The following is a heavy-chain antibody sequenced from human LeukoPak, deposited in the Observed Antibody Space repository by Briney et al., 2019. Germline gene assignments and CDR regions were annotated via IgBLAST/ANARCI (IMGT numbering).Heavy chain of an antibody. V-gene: IGHV4-4*02. CDR2: IYHSGST. Sequence: PSETLSLTCAVSGGFISSSNWWSWVRQPPGKGLEWIGEIYHSGSTNYNPSLKSRVTISVDKSKNQFSLKLSSVTAADTAVYYCARDIAAAGGYLDYWGQGTLVTVSS. J-gene: IGHJ4*01. CDR3: ARDIAAAGGYLDY. D-gene: IGHD6-13*01. CDR1: GGFISSSNW.